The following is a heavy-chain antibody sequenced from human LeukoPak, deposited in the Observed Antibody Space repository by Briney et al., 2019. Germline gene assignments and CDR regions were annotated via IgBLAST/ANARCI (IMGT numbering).Heavy chain of an antibody. CDR1: GFTFSSYG. CDR2: ISYDGSNK. V-gene: IGHV3-30*18. D-gene: IGHD3-22*01. CDR3: AKTNYYDSSGYQDY. Sequence: PGGSLRLSCAASGFTFSSYGMHWVRQAPGKGLEWVAVISYDGSNKYCADSVKGRFTISRDNSKNTLYLQMNSLRAEDTAVYYCAKTNYYDSSGYQDYWGQGTLVTVSS. J-gene: IGHJ4*02.